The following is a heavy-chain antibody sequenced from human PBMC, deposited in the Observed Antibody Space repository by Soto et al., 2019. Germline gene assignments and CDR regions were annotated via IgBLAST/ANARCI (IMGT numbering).Heavy chain of an antibody. CDR3: ASSSIAARPPKLYGMDV. J-gene: IGHJ6*02. Sequence: ASVKVSCKASGYTFTSYGISWVRQAPGQGLEWMGWISAYNGNTNYAQKLQGRVTMTTDTSTSTAYMELRSLRSDDTAVYYCASSSIAARPPKLYGMDVWGQGTTVTVSS. CDR2: ISAYNGNT. CDR1: GYTFTSYG. D-gene: IGHD6-6*01. V-gene: IGHV1-18*01.